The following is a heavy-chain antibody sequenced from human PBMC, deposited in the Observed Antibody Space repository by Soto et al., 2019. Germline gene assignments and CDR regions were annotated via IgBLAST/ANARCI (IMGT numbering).Heavy chain of an antibody. Sequence: PSETLSLTCTVSGGSISSSSYYWGWIRQPPGKGLEWIGSIYYSGSTYYNPSLKSRVTISVDTSKNQFSLKLSSVTAADTAVYFCARKYYDFWSGYARDNWFDPWGQGTLVTVSS. CDR3: ARKYYDFWSGYARDNWFDP. CDR2: IYYSGST. V-gene: IGHV4-39*01. D-gene: IGHD3-3*01. J-gene: IGHJ5*02. CDR1: GGSISSSSYY.